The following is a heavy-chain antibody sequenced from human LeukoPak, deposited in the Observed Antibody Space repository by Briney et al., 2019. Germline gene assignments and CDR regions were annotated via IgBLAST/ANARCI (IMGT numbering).Heavy chain of an antibody. V-gene: IGHV3-30-3*01. CDR2: ISYDGSNK. D-gene: IGHD1-26*01. J-gene: IGHJ4*02. CDR3: AKVLSGSQDY. Sequence: GGSLRLSCAASGFTFSSYAMHWVRQAPGKGLEWVAVISYDGSNKYYADSVKGRFTISRDNSKNTVYLQMDSLRVEDTAVYYCAKVLSGSQDYWGQGTLVTVFS. CDR1: GFTFSSYA.